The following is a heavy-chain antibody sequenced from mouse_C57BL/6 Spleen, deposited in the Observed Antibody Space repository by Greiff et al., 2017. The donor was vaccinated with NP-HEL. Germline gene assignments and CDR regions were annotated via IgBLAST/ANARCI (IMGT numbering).Heavy chain of an antibody. CDR1: GYTFTEYT. D-gene: IGHD2-5*01. CDR2: FYPGSGSI. CDR3: ARNEEGDCSNWGYFDY. Sequence: VQLHQSGAELVKPGASVKLSCKASGYTFTEYTIHWVKQRSGQGLEWIGWFYPGSGSIKYNEKFKDKATLTADKSSSTAYMELSRLTSEDSAVYFFARNEEGDCSNWGYFDYWGQGTTLTVSS. V-gene: IGHV1-62-2*01. J-gene: IGHJ2*01.